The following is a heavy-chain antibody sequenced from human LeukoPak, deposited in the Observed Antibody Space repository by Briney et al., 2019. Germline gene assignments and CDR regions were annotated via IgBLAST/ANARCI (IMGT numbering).Heavy chain of an antibody. V-gene: IGHV4-34*01. D-gene: IGHD3-3*01. Sequence: SETLSLTCAVYGGSFSGYYWSWIRQSPGKGLEWIGEINHSGSTNYNPSLKSRVTISVDTSKNQFSLKLSSVTAADTAVYYCARGGVVYGVLYYYYYMDVWGKGTTVTVSS. CDR1: GGSFSGYY. CDR2: INHSGST. J-gene: IGHJ6*03. CDR3: ARGGVVYGVLYYYYYMDV.